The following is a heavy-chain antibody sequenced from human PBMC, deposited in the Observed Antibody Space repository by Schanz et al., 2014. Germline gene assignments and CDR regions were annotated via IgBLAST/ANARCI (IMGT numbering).Heavy chain of an antibody. CDR2: INPSGGGT. CDR3: ARGTMPGTFDI. J-gene: IGHJ3*02. V-gene: IGHV1-46*01. CDR1: GYTFVSYS. D-gene: IGHD2-2*01. Sequence: QVQLVQSEAEVKKPGSSVKVSCKASGYTFVSYSMHWVRQAPGQGLEWMGIINPSGGGTSYALRFQDRVTVTRDTSRSTVYMELSSLRYEDTALYYCARGTMPGTFDIWGQGTMVTVSS.